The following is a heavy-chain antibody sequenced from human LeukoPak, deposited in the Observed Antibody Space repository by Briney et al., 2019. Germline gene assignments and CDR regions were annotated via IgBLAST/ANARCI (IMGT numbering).Heavy chain of an antibody. V-gene: IGHV4-59*08. CDR3: AGYCTNGVCYREDAFDI. D-gene: IGHD2-8*01. CDR2: IYYSGST. Sequence: SETLSLTCTVSGGSISSYYWSWIRQPSGKGLEWIGYIYYSGSTNYNPSLKSRVTISVDTSKNQFSLKLSSVTAADTAVYYCAGYCTNGVCYREDAFDIWGQGTMVTVSS. CDR1: GGSISSYY. J-gene: IGHJ3*02.